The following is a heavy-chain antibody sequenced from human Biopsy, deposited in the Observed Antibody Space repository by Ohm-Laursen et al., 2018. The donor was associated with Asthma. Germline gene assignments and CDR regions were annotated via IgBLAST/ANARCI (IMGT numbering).Heavy chain of an antibody. CDR1: GFTFSNYG. CDR3: AKDVFPGWELRRGPDY. J-gene: IGHJ4*02. CDR2: ISFDGSNK. Sequence: LTLTCAASGFTFSNYGMHWVRQAPGKGLDWVAVISFDGSNKNYTDSVKGRFTISRDNYRKTLHLQMNSLRAEDTAVYYCAKDVFPGWELRRGPDYWGQGTLVTVSA. V-gene: IGHV3-30*18. D-gene: IGHD1-26*01.